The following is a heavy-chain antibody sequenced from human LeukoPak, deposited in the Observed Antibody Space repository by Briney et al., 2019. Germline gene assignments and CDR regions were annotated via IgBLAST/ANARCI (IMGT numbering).Heavy chain of an antibody. J-gene: IGHJ4*02. CDR2: IKQDGSEK. V-gene: IGHV3-7*01. CDR3: AKDPGYYGSGSFLN. CDR1: GFTFSGYW. D-gene: IGHD3-10*01. Sequence: PGGSLRLSCVASGFTFSGYWMTWVRQAPGKGLEWVANIKQDGSEKYYVDSVKGRFTISRDNAKNSLYLQMNSLRAEDTALYYCAKDPGYYGSGSFLNWGQGTLVTVSS.